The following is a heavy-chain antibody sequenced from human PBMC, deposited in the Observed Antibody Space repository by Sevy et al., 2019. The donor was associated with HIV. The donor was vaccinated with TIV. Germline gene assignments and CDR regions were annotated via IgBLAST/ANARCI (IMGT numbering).Heavy chain of an antibody. D-gene: IGHD3-10*01. Sequence: ETLSLTCAVSGYSNTSGYYWGCIRQPPGKGLEWIGSIYQSGSTHYNPSLKSRVTMSVDTSKNQFSLKLSSVTAADTAVYYCARHSHGSGTYYVPFDYWGQGTLVTVSS. V-gene: IGHV4-38-2*01. CDR3: ARHSHGSGTYYVPFDY. CDR1: GYSNTSGYY. J-gene: IGHJ4*02. CDR2: IYQSGST.